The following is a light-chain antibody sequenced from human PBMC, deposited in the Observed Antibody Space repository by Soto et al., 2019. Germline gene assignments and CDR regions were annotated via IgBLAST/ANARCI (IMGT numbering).Light chain of an antibody. CDR2: AAS. J-gene: IGKJ1*01. CDR3: LQDHDDSWT. CDR1: QSISSW. Sequence: DIQMTQSPSTLSASVGDRVTITCRASQSISSWLAWYQQKPGKAPTLLIYAASNLQSGVPSRFRGSRSGTEFTLTVSSLQPEDFATYYCLQDHDDSWTFGQGTKGDIK. V-gene: IGKV1-5*01.